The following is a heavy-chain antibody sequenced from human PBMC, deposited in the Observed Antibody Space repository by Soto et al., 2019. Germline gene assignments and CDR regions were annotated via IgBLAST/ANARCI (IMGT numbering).Heavy chain of an antibody. CDR1: GFTFSSYG. CDR2: ISYDGSNK. J-gene: IGHJ6*02. CDR3: AKDISLGYCSSTSCYAGMYYYGMDV. D-gene: IGHD2-2*03. V-gene: IGHV3-30*18. Sequence: QVQLVESGGGVVQPGRSLRLSCAASGFTFSSYGMHWVRQAPGKGLAWVAVISYDGSNKYYADSVKGRFTISRDNSKNTLYLQMNSLRAEDTAVYYCAKDISLGYCSSTSCYAGMYYYGMDVWGQGTTVTVSS.